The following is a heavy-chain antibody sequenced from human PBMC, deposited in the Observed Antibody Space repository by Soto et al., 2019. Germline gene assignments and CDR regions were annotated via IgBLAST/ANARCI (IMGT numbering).Heavy chain of an antibody. CDR1: GFTFSSYS. Sequence: EVQLVVSGGGLVKPGGSLRLSCAASGFTFSSYSMNWVRQAPGKGLEWVSTISSRNNDMYYVDSVKGRFTISRDNARNSVYLQMNSLRADDTAVYYCARDVNGGFCGARGQGTLVTVSS. CDR2: ISSRNNDM. J-gene: IGHJ4*02. D-gene: IGHD2-21*01. V-gene: IGHV3-21*01. CDR3: ARDVNGGFCGA.